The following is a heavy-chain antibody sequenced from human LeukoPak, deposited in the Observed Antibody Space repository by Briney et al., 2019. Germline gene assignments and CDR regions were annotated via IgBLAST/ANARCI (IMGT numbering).Heavy chain of an antibody. CDR2: IWYDGSNK. J-gene: IGHJ5*02. CDR3: TINSGSHP. CDR1: GFTFSSYG. D-gene: IGHD1-26*01. V-gene: IGHV3-33*03. Sequence: GRSLRLSCAASGFTFSSYGMHWVRQAPGKGLEWVAVIWYDGSNKYYADSVKGRFTISRDNAKNSLYLQMNSLRAEDTAVYYCTINSGSHPWGQGTLVTVSS.